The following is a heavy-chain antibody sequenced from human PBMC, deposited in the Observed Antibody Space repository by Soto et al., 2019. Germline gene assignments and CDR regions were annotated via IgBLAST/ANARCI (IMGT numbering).Heavy chain of an antibody. J-gene: IGHJ5*02. D-gene: IGHD2-8*01. V-gene: IGHV2-5*02. CDR2: IYWDDDK. Sequence: QITLNESGPTLVKPTQTLTLTCSFSGFSFSTHGEGVGWIRQPPGEALEWLALIYWDDDKRYSPSLQSRLTITKDTSENQVFLTMTHMDPVDTATYFCGHMSTNHSWFDPWGQGTLVTVSS. CDR1: GFSFSTHGEG. CDR3: GHMSTNHSWFDP.